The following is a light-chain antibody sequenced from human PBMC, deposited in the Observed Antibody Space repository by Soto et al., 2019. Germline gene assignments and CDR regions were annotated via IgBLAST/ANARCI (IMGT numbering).Light chain of an antibody. CDR3: CSYASSSCDV. Sequence: QSALTQPASVSGTPGQSITISCSGTTSDVGGYNLVSWYQQHTAQAPKLLIYETTQRPSGVSSRLFGSKSANTTSLTFCGLQAEEEADYYCCSYASSSCDVLGSGTNVTVL. V-gene: IGLV2-23*01. CDR1: TSDVGGYNL. J-gene: IGLJ1*01. CDR2: ETT.